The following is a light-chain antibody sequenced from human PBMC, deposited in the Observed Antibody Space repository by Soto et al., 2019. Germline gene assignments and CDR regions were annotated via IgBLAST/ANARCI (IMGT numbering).Light chain of an antibody. J-gene: IGKJ5*01. CDR1: HSVSSTF. V-gene: IGKV3-20*01. Sequence: PGETATLTCIASHSVSSTFLAWYQQKPGQAPTLLIYDADTRATGIPDRCSASGFGTHFTLTISSLEPEDFAMYYCQQSASSVTFGQGTRLEIK. CDR3: QQSASSVT. CDR2: DAD.